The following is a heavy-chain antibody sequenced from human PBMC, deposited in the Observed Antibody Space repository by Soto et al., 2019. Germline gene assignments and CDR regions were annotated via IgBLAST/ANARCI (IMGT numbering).Heavy chain of an antibody. Sequence: QVQLVESGGGLVKPGGSLRLSCAASGFTFSDYYMSWIRQAPGKGLEWVSYISSSSSYTNYADSVKGRFTISSDNAKNSLYPQMNSLRAEDTAVYYCAREIVATIFNGMDVWGQGTTVTVSS. D-gene: IGHD5-12*01. J-gene: IGHJ6*02. V-gene: IGHV3-11*05. CDR3: AREIVATIFNGMDV. CDR1: GFTFSDYY. CDR2: ISSSSSYT.